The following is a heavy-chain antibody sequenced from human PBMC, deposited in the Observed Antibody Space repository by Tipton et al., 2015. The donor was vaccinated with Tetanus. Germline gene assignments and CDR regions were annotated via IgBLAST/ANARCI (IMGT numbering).Heavy chain of an antibody. J-gene: IGHJ4*02. D-gene: IGHD3-22*01. CDR2: ISWDGGST. V-gene: IGHV3-43*01. CDR1: GFTFDDYT. Sequence: GSLRLSCAASGFTFDDYTMHWVRQAPGKGLEWVSLISWDGGSTYYADSVKGRFTISRDNSKNSLYLQMNSLRTEDTALYYCAKNYDSSGYKYYFDYWGQGTLVTVSS. CDR3: AKNYDSSGYKYYFDY.